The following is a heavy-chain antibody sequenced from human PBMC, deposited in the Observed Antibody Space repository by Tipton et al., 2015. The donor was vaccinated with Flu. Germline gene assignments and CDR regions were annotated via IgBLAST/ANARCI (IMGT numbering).Heavy chain of an antibody. CDR3: ARVNRGYCSGGSCYSVQAYYYGTDV. Sequence: TLSLTCTVSGGSISSYYWSWIRQPPGKGLEWIGYIYYSGSTNYNPSLKSRVTISVDTSKNQFSLKLSSVTAADTAVYYCARVNRGYCSGGSCYSVQAYYYGTDVWGQGTTVTVSS. CDR1: GGSISSYY. V-gene: IGHV4-59*01. CDR2: IYYSGST. J-gene: IGHJ6*02. D-gene: IGHD2-15*01.